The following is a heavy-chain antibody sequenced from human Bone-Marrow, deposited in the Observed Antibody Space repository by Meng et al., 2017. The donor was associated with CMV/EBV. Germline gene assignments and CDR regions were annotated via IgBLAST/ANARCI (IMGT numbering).Heavy chain of an antibody. CDR1: GFTFSSYG. CDR2: IRYDGSNK. V-gene: IGHV3-30*02. CDR3: ARLRDCSSTSCYTGFAP. Sequence: GESLKISCAASGFTFSSYGMHWVRQAPGKGLEWVAFIRYDGSNKYYADSVKGRFTISRDNSKNTLYLQMNSLRAEDTAVYYCARLRDCSSTSCYTGFAPWGQGTLVTVSS. D-gene: IGHD2-2*02. J-gene: IGHJ5*02.